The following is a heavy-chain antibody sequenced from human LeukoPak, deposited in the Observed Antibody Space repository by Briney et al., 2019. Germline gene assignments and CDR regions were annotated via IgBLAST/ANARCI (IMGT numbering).Heavy chain of an antibody. Sequence: PAGSLRLSCAVSGITLSNYGMSWIRQAPGKGLEWVAGISNSGGRTNYSDSVNGRFTISRDNPKNTLYLQMSSVRAEDTAVYFCAKRGVVIRVILVGFHKEAYYFDSWGQGALVTVSS. D-gene: IGHD3-22*01. CDR1: GITLSNYG. CDR2: ISNSGGRT. J-gene: IGHJ4*02. CDR3: AKRGVVIRVILVGFHKEAYYFDS. V-gene: IGHV3-23*01.